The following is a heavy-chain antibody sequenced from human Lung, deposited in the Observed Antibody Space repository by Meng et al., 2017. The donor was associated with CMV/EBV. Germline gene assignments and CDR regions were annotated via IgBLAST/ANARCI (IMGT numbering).Heavy chain of an antibody. D-gene: IGHD3-3*01. CDR2: ISTTSTYI. J-gene: IGHJ6*02. V-gene: IGHV3-21*01. CDR1: GFTFSAFS. Sequence: SCTTSGFTFSAFSMNWVRQAPGKGLEWVSSISTTSTYIYYADSLKGRFTISRDNAKNSLYLHMNSLGVEDTAVYYCAGFGVTITNGLDVWGQGTTVTVSS. CDR3: AGFGVTITNGLDV.